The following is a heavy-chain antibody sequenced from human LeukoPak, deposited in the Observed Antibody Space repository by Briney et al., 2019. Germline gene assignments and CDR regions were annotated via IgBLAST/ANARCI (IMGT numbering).Heavy chain of an antibody. V-gene: IGHV3-74*01. CDR1: GFTFSSHW. Sequence: SGGSLRLSCAASGFTFSSHWIYWVRQAPGKGLVWVSRINGDGSSIAYADSVKGRFAISRDNTKNTLYLQMNSLRAEDTAVYYCARDLNWGASDYWGQGTLVTVSS. CDR3: ARDLNWGASDY. D-gene: IGHD7-27*01. CDR2: INGDGSSI. J-gene: IGHJ4*02.